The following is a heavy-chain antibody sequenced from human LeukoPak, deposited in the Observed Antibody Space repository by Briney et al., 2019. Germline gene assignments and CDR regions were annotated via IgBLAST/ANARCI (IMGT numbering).Heavy chain of an antibody. CDR3: ASHLIRGGAFDI. CDR1: GGTFSSYA. CDR2: IIPIFGTA. V-gene: IGHV1-69*06. Sequence: SVKVSCQASGGTFSSYAISWVRQAPGQGLEWMGGIIPIFGTANYAQKSQGRVTITADKSTSTAYMELSSLRSEDTAVYYCASHLIRGGAFDIWGQGTTVTVSS. J-gene: IGHJ3*02. D-gene: IGHD3-10*01.